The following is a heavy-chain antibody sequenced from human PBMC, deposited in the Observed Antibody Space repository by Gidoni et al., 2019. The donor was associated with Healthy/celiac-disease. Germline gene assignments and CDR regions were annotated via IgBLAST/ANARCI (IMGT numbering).Heavy chain of an antibody. V-gene: IGHV1-18*04. J-gene: IGHJ4*02. CDR1: GYTFTSYG. D-gene: IGHD3-3*01. CDR3: ARDQGITIFGVPGDY. CDR2: ISAYNGNT. Sequence: QVQLVQSGAEVKKPGPSVKVSCTASGYTFTSYGISWVRQAPGQGLEWMGWISAYNGNTNYAQKLQGRVTMTTDTSTSTAYMELRSLRSDDTAVYYCARDQGITIFGVPGDYWGQGTLVTVSS.